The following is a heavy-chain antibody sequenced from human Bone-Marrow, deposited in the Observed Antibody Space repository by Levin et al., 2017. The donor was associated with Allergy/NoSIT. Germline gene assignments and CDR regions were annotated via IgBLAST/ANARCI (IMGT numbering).Heavy chain of an antibody. CDR3: ARVINSGGKGWFDS. Sequence: PSETLSLTCTVSGGSISSGNYYWSWICQHPGKGLEWIGHIYYSGTAYHNPSLESRVSISVDTSKNQFSLNLSSVTAADTAVYYCARVINSGGKGWFDSWGQGTLVSGSS. V-gene: IGHV4-31*03. CDR2: IYYSGTA. J-gene: IGHJ5*01. CDR1: GGSISSGNYY. D-gene: IGHD4-23*01.